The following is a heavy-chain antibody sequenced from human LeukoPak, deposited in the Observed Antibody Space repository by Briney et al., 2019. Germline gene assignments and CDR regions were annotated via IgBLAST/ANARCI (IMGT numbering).Heavy chain of an antibody. D-gene: IGHD6-13*01. V-gene: IGHV3-30*04. CDR1: GFTFSSYA. Sequence: GGSLRLSCAASGFTFSSYAMHWVRQAPGKGLEWVAVISYDGSNKYYADSVKGRFTISRDNSKNTLYLQMNSLRAEDTAVYYCARDREGPIAAAGTARPYYYYGMDVWGQGTRSPSP. J-gene: IGHJ6*02. CDR2: ISYDGSNK. CDR3: ARDREGPIAAAGTARPYYYYGMDV.